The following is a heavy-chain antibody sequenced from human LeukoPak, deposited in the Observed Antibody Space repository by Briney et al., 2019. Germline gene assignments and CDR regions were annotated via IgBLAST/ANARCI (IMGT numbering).Heavy chain of an antibody. Sequence: KPSETLSLTCTVSGGSISSGSYYWGWIRQPPGKGLEWIGSIYYSGSTYYNPSLKSRVTISVDTSKNQFSLKLSSVTAADTAVYYCARDGSGSYNNWFDPWGQGTLVTVSS. D-gene: IGHD3-10*01. J-gene: IGHJ5*02. V-gene: IGHV4-39*07. CDR1: GGSISSGSYY. CDR3: ARDGSGSYNNWFDP. CDR2: IYYSGST.